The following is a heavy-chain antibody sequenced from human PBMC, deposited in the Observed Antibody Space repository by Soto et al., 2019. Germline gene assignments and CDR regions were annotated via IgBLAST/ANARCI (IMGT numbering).Heavy chain of an antibody. V-gene: IGHV1-18*04. D-gene: IGHD4-17*01. Sequence: ASVKVSCKASGYTFTSYGISWVRQAPGQGLEWMGWISAYSGNTNYAQKLQGRVTMTTDTSTSTAYMELRSLRSDDTAVYYCARGSSDYGDYFDPEYFQHWGQGTLVTVSS. CDR3: ARGSSDYGDYFDPEYFQH. CDR2: ISAYSGNT. CDR1: GYTFTSYG. J-gene: IGHJ1*01.